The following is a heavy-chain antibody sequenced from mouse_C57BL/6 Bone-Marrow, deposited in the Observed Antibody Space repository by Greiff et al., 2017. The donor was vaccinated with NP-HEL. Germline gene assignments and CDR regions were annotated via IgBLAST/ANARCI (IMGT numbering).Heavy chain of an antibody. CDR1: YFAFLACA. CDR3: AGSWDDGYYAWFAY. CDR2: FTMYSDAT. D-gene: IGHD2-3*01. J-gene: IGHJ3*01. Sequence: QVQLQQSGAELVRPGSSVTLSCTASYFAFLACAMHWVKQRPGHGLEWIGSFTMYSDATEYSQNFKGKATLTANTSSSTAYMELSSLTSEESAVYYCAGSWDDGYYAWFAYWGQGTLVTVSA. V-gene: IGHV1-49*01.